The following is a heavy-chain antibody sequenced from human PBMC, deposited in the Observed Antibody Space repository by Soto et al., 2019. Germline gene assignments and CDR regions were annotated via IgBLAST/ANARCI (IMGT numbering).Heavy chain of an antibody. Sequence: GGSLRLSCAASGFTFSSYAMSWVRQAPGKGLEWVSAISGSGGSTYYADSVKGRFTISRDNSKNTLYLQMNSLRAEDTAVYYCAKDIPVGATADDAFDIWGQGTMVTVSS. CDR1: GFTFSSYA. J-gene: IGHJ3*02. D-gene: IGHD1-26*01. CDR3: AKDIPVGATADDAFDI. CDR2: ISGSGGST. V-gene: IGHV3-23*01.